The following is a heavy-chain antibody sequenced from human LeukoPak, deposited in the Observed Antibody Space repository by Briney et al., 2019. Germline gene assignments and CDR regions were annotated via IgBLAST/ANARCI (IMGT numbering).Heavy chain of an antibody. Sequence: GGSLRLSCAASGFTFGSYSMNWVRQAPGKGLEWVSYIHSSGHTIYYADSVKGRFTISRDNAKNSLYLQMNSLRAEDTAVCYCVRDPEALDYWGQGTQVTVSS. CDR2: IHSSGHTI. J-gene: IGHJ4*02. CDR1: GFTFGSYS. V-gene: IGHV3-48*01. CDR3: VRDPEALDY.